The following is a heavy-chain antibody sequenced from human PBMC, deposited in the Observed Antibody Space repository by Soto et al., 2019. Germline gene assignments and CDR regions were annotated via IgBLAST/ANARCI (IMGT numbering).Heavy chain of an antibody. D-gene: IGHD3-10*01. CDR2: INADGSVT. J-gene: IGHJ5*02. CDR3: AGPGGGSVMGFNP. CDR1: GFSFSSYW. Sequence: EVQLVESGGGLVQPGGSLRLSCVASGFSFSSYWMHWVRQAPGKGLVWVSCINADGSVTRYADSVKGRFTISRDNAKNALYLQVNSLPAADTALYYCAGPGGGSVMGFNPWGQGTLVTVSS. V-gene: IGHV3-74*01.